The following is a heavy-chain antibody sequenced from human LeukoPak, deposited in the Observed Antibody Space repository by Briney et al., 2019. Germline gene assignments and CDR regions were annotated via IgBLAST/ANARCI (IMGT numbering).Heavy chain of an antibody. J-gene: IGHJ4*02. CDR1: GFTFSDYY. Sequence: PGGSLRLSCAASGFTFSDYYMSWIRQPPGKGLEWVSYISSSGSAIYYADPVKAPFTISRDNVKNSLYLQMTSLRAEDTAVYYCARDPVRDYVWGSYRPDYYFDYWGQGTLVTVSS. D-gene: IGHD3-16*02. CDR3: ARDPVRDYVWGSYRPDYYFDY. V-gene: IGHV3-11*01. CDR2: ISSSGSAI.